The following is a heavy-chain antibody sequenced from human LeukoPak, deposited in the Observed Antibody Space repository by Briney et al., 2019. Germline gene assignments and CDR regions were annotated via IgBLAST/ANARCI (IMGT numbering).Heavy chain of an antibody. J-gene: IGHJ4*02. CDR3: AREVIWNGRSYFDY. CDR1: EFTFSSSW. D-gene: IGHD1-1*01. Sequence: PGGSLRLSCAASEFTFSSSWMSWVRQAPGKGLEWVANIKQDGSEKSYVVSVKGRFTISRDNAKNSLYLQMNSLRAEDTAVYYCAREVIWNGRSYFDYWGQGTLVTVSS. V-gene: IGHV3-7*01. CDR2: IKQDGSEK.